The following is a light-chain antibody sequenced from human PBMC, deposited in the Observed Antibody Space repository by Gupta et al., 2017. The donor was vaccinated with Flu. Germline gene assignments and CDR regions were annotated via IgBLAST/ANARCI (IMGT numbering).Light chain of an antibody. CDR2: AAY. J-gene: IGKJ4*01. CDR3: QQYKTPPLT. CDR1: QDISIY. Sequence: PSSLSASVGDRLTITCRASQDISIYVAWFQQKPGKAPTSLIYAAYSLQNGVPSRFSADGSGTDFTLTINSLQPEDFATYFCQQYKTPPLTFGGGTKVEIK. V-gene: IGKV1-16*01.